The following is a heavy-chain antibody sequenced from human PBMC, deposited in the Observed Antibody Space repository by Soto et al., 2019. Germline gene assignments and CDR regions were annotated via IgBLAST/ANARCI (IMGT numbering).Heavy chain of an antibody. CDR2: INHSGST. Sequence: PSETLSLTCAVYGGSFSGYYWSWIRQPPGKGLEWIGEINHSGSTNYNPSLKSRVTISVDTSKNQFSLKLSSVTAADTAVYYCARARYDSSGYYYAAQKYYYYCLDVWGQGPTFTVSS. J-gene: IGHJ6*02. CDR3: ARARYDSSGYYYAAQKYYYYCLDV. CDR1: GGSFSGYY. V-gene: IGHV4-34*01. D-gene: IGHD3-22*01.